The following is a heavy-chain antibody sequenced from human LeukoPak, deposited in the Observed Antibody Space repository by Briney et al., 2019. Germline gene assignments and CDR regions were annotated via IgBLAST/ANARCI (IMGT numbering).Heavy chain of an antibody. V-gene: IGHV3-48*04. CDR1: GFTFSSYS. CDR2: ISSSSSTI. CDR3: AHLGRYYYGSGSRGDWFDP. Sequence: GGSLRLSCAASGFTFSSYSMNWVRQAPGKGLEWVSYISSSSSTIYYADSVKGRFTISRDNAKNSLYLQMNSLRAEDTAVYYCAHLGRYYYGSGSRGDWFDPWGQGTLVTVSS. J-gene: IGHJ5*02. D-gene: IGHD3-10*01.